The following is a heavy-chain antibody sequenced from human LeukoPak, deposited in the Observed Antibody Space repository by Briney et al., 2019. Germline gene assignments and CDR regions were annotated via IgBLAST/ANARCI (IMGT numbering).Heavy chain of an antibody. V-gene: IGHV4-34*01. J-gene: IGHJ4*02. CDR3: ARQRSYYYGSGSARPEI. CDR2: INHGEST. D-gene: IGHD3-10*01. Sequence: PSETLSLTCGVFGGSFSGYYWSWIRQPPGKGLEWIGEINHGESTNYNPSLKSRVTISLDTSRDQFSLKVNSVTAADTAVYYCARQRSYYYGSGSARPEIWGQGTLVTVSS. CDR1: GGSFSGYY.